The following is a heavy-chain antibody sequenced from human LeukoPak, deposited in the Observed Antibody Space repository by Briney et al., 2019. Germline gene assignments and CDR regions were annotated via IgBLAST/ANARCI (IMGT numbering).Heavy chain of an antibody. V-gene: IGHV5-51*01. CDR1: GYSFSNYW. Sequence: GESLKISCKGSGYSFSNYWIGWVRQMPGKGLEWMGIIYPGDSDTRYGPSFQGQVTISADESITTAYLQWSSLKASDSAMYYCARRFTYSSSSAPFDYWGQGTLVTVSS. CDR2: IYPGDSDT. J-gene: IGHJ4*02. CDR3: ARRFTYSSSSAPFDY. D-gene: IGHD6-6*01.